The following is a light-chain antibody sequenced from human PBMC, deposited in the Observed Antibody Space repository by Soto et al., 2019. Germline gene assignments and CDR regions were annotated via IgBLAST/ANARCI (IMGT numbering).Light chain of an antibody. CDR3: QQYGTSPWT. CDR1: QSVTSNY. Sequence: EIVLTQSPGTVSLSPGERATLSCRASQSVTSNYVAWYQQKPGQAPRLLIYGAFSRPTGIPDRFSGSGSGTDFPLTISRLESEDFAVYHCQQYGTSPWTFGQGTKVEVK. J-gene: IGKJ1*01. CDR2: GAF. V-gene: IGKV3-20*01.